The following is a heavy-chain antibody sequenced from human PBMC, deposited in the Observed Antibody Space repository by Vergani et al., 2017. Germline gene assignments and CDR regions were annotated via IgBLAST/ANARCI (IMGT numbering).Heavy chain of an antibody. D-gene: IGHD6-19*01. CDR2: IYYSGST. Sequence: QLQLQESGPGLVKPSETLSLTCTVSGGSISSSSYYWGWIRQPPGKGLEWIGSIYYSGSTYYNPSLKSRVTISVDTSKNQFSLKLSSVTAADTAVYYCATAYSSGWFALDYWGQGTLVTVSS. V-gene: IGHV4-39*01. J-gene: IGHJ4*02. CDR1: GGSISSSSYY. CDR3: ATAYSSGWFALDY.